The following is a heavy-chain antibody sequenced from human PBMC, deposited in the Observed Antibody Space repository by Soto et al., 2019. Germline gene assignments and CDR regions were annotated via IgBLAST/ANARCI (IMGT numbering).Heavy chain of an antibody. Sequence: QVQLQESGPGLVKPSETLSLTCTVSGGSVSSGSYYWSWIRQPPGKGLEWIGYIYYSGSTDYNPPLKSRVTISVDTSKNQFSLKLSSVTAADTAVYYCAGRGATTTPNWFDPWGQGTLVTVSS. J-gene: IGHJ5*02. D-gene: IGHD5-12*01. CDR3: AGRGATTTPNWFDP. CDR2: IYYSGST. V-gene: IGHV4-61*01. CDR1: GGSVSSGSYY.